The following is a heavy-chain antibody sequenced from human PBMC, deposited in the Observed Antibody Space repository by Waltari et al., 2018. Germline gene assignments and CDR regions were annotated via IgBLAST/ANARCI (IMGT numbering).Heavy chain of an antibody. Sequence: QVQLQQWGAGLLKPSETLSLTCAVYGGSFSGYYWSWIRKPPGEGLEWIGEINHSGSTNYNPSLKSRVTISVDTSKNQFSLKLSSVTAADTAVYYCATRGTAAAGTGLAYYMDVWGKGTTVTVSS. V-gene: IGHV4-34*01. D-gene: IGHD6-13*01. CDR1: GGSFSGYY. J-gene: IGHJ6*03. CDR3: ATRGTAAAGTGLAYYMDV. CDR2: INHSGST.